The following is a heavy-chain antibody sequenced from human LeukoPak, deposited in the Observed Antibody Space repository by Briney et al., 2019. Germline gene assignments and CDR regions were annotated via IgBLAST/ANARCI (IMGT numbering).Heavy chain of an antibody. CDR2: IRFDGSNK. Sequence: GGSLRLSCAASGFTFSSYGMHWVRQAPGKGLEWVAFIRFDGSNKYYADSVKGRFTISRDNSKNTLYPQMNSLRAEDTAVYYCAKARGIIAVAGNRSGYMDVWGKGTTVTVSS. CDR3: AKARGIIAVAGNRSGYMDV. V-gene: IGHV3-30*02. CDR1: GFTFSSYG. D-gene: IGHD6-19*01. J-gene: IGHJ6*03.